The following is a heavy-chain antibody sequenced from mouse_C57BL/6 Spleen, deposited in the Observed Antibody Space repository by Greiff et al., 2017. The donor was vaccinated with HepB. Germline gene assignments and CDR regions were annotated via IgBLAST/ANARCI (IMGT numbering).Heavy chain of an antibody. V-gene: IGHV5-9*01. D-gene: IGHD2-1*01. Sequence: EVTVVASGGGLVKPGGFLKLACAASGFTFSSHIMSWVRQTPEKRLGWVATVSGGGGNTYYPDRVKGRYTISRDYAQNTLYLQMSSLRAEDTAFYYCARRYYDNPYYFDYWGQGTTLTVSS. CDR3: ARRYYDNPYYFDY. CDR2: VSGGGGNT. J-gene: IGHJ2*01. CDR1: GFTFSSHI.